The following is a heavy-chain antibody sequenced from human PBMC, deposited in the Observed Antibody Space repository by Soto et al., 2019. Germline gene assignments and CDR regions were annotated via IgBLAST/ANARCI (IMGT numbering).Heavy chain of an antibody. J-gene: IGHJ1*01. CDR2: IYYSGST. CDR3: ARHESHGYDFQH. CDR1: GGSISSSSYY. D-gene: IGHD3-22*01. V-gene: IGHV4-39*01. Sequence: SETLSLTCTVSGGSISSSSYYWGWIRQPPGKGLEWIGSIYYSGSTYYNPSLKSRVTISVDTSKNQFSLKLSSVTAADTAVYYCARHESHGYDFQHCGQGTLVTVS.